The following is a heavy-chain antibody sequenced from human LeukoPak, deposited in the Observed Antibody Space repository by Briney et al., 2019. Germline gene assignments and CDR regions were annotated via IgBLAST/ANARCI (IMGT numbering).Heavy chain of an antibody. CDR1: GGSFSGYY. J-gene: IGHJ4*02. V-gene: IGHV4-59*01. D-gene: IGHD4-17*01. CDR3: ARDLNGYGDYYFDY. Sequence: SETLSLTCAVYGGSFSGYYWSWIRQPPGKGLEWIGYIYYSGSTNYNPSLKSRVTISVDTSKNQFSLKLSSVTAADTAVYYCARDLNGYGDYYFDYWGQGTLVTVSS. CDR2: IYYSGST.